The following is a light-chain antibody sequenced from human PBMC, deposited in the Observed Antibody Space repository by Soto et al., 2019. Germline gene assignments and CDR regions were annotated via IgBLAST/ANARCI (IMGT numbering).Light chain of an antibody. V-gene: IGKV1D-16*01. CDR1: QDINSW. CDR2: AAS. CDR3: QQYNIYPLT. Sequence: DVQMTQSPSSLSASVGDRVTITCPASQDINSWLAWYQQKPEKAPKSLIHAASSLQTGVPSRFSGSGSGTDFTLTISSLQPEDSATYYCQQYNIYPLTFGGGTKVEIK. J-gene: IGKJ4*01.